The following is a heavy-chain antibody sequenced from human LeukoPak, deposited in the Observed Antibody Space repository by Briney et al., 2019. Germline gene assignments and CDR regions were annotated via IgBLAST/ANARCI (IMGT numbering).Heavy chain of an antibody. CDR2: IYPGDSDT. CDR3: ARQFTIFGVVAGALDY. J-gene: IGHJ4*02. CDR1: GYSFTSYW. D-gene: IGHD3-3*01. Sequence: PGESLKISCKGSGYSFTSYWIGWVRQMPGKGLEWMGIIYPGDSDTRYSPSFQGQVTISADESISTAYLQWSSLKASDTAMYYCARQFTIFGVVAGALDYWGQGTLVTVSS. V-gene: IGHV5-51*01.